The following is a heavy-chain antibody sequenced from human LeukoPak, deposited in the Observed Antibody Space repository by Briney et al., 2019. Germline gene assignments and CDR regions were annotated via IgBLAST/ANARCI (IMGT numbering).Heavy chain of an antibody. CDR2: IYYSGST. V-gene: IGHV4-39*07. CDR3: AREGYSKDLT. CDR1: GGSISSSYS. D-gene: IGHD6-13*01. Sequence: SETLSLTCTVSGGSISSSYSWGWIRQPPGKGLEWIGSIYYSGSTYYNPSLKSRVTISVDTSKNQFSLKLSSVTAADTAVYYCAREGYSKDLTWGQGTLVTVSS. J-gene: IGHJ5*02.